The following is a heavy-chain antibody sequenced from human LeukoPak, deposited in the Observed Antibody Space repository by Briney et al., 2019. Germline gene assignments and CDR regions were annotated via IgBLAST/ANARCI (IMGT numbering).Heavy chain of an antibody. CDR3: ACTSGYDFSSYYYYYMDV. D-gene: IGHD5-12*01. CDR1: GFTFSSYS. CDR2: ISSGSSYI. V-gene: IGHV3-21*01. J-gene: IGHJ6*03. Sequence: GGSLRLSCAASGFTFSSYSRNWVRQAPGKGLEWVSSISSGSSYIYYADSVKGRFTISRDNAKNSLYLQMNSLSAEDTAVYYCACTSGYDFSSYYYYYMDVWGKGTTVTVSS.